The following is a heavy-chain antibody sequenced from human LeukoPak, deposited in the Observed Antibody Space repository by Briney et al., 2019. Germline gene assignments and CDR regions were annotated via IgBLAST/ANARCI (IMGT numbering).Heavy chain of an antibody. CDR1: GFTFSSYA. V-gene: IGHV3-23*01. Sequence: GGSLRLSCAASGFTFSSYAMSWVRQAPGKGLEWVSAISGSGGSTYYADSVKGRFTISRDNSKNTLYLQMNSLRAEDTAVYYCARGGLKDEPKKSNYDSSGYYLDAFDIWGQGTMVTVSS. CDR3: ARGGLKDEPKKSNYDSSGYYLDAFDI. J-gene: IGHJ3*02. D-gene: IGHD3-22*01. CDR2: ISGSGGST.